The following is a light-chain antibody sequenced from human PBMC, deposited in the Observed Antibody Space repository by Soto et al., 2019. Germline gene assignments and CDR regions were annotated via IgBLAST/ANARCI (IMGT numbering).Light chain of an antibody. Sequence: QSALTQPPSASGSPGQSVTISCTGTSSDVGAYKYVSWYQQYPGKAPKLMIYEVTKRPSGVPDRFSGSKSGNTASLTVSGIQAEYEADYYCTSYVGNDIWVFCGGTKLTVL. J-gene: IGLJ3*02. CDR2: EVT. CDR1: SSDVGAYKY. CDR3: TSYVGNDIWV. V-gene: IGLV2-8*01.